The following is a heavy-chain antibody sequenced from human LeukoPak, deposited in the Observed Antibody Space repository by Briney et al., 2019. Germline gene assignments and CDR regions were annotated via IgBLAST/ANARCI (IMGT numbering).Heavy chain of an antibody. V-gene: IGHV3-7*01. CDR1: GFTFSSYW. CDR3: ARDRPDSGSAFDY. J-gene: IGHJ4*02. D-gene: IGHD1-26*01. CDR2: IKQDGSEK. Sequence: GGSLRLSCAASGFTFSSYWMSWVRQAPGKGLEWVANIKQDGSEKYYVDSVKGRFTIFRDNAKNSLYLQMNSLRAEDTAVYYCARDRPDSGSAFDYWGQGTLVTVSS.